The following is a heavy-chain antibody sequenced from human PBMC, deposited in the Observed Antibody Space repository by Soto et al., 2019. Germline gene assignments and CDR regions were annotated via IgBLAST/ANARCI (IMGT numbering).Heavy chain of an antibody. CDR2: VYTRGGT. J-gene: IGHJ2*01. CDR1: GGSISTYY. Sequence: SETLSLTCAFSGGSISTYYWSWIRQPAGKGLEWMGRVYTRGGTNYNPSRKRRVTMSRDTSKKQFFLSLSSVPAADTAVYYCARWADKEYFELGGRGTLVTVSS. CDR3: ARWADKEYFEL. V-gene: IGHV4-4*07.